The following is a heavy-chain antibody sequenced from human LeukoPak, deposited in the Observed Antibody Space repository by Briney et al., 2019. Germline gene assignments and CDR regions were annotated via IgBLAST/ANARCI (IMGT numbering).Heavy chain of an antibody. Sequence: SETLSLTCTVSGGSITSHYWSWIRQPPGKGLEWIGYMYYTGSTKYNPSLESRVTISVDTPKNQFSLKLTSVTAADTAVYYCASFSTSWYYFDYWGQGTLVTVSS. V-gene: IGHV4-59*11. CDR3: ASFSTSWYYFDY. J-gene: IGHJ4*02. CDR1: GGSITSHY. D-gene: IGHD6-13*01. CDR2: MYYTGST.